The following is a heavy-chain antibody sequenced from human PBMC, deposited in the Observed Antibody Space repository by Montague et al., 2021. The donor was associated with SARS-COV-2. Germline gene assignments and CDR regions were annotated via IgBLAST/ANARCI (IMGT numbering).Heavy chain of an antibody. J-gene: IGHJ4*02. Sequence: SETLSLTYTVSGGSISSYYWSWIRQPPGKGLEWIGYIYYSGSSNYSPSLKSRVTISIDTSKNQFSLNLNSVTAADGAVYYCASPGGYCSGGSCYYVYWGQGTLVTVSS. CDR3: ASPGGYCSGGSCYYVY. CDR2: IYYSGSS. CDR1: GGSISSYY. D-gene: IGHD2-15*01. V-gene: IGHV4-59*01.